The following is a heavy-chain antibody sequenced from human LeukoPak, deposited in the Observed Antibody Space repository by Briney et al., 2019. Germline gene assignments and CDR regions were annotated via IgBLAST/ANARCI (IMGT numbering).Heavy chain of an antibody. CDR1: GFTFSSYS. CDR3: ARGYRNFDY. CDR2: ISSSSSYI. D-gene: IGHD2-15*01. J-gene: IGHJ4*02. V-gene: IGHV3-21*01. Sequence: PGGSLRLSCAASGFTFSSYSMNWGRQAPGKGLEWVSFISSSSSYIYYADSVKGRFTISRDNAKNSLYLQMDSLRAEDTAVYSCARGYRNFDYWGQGTLVTVSS.